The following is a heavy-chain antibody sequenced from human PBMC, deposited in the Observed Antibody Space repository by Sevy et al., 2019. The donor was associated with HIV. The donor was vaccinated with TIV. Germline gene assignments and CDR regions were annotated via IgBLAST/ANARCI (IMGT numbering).Heavy chain of an antibody. CDR3: ARVTAMYWFDP. D-gene: IGHD5-18*01. J-gene: IGHJ5*02. Sequence: SETLSLTCTVSGGAISSYYWSWIRQPAGKGLEWIGRIYTSGSTNYNPSLKSRVTMSVDTSKNQFSLRLSSVTAADTAVYYCARVTAMYWFDPWGQGTLVTVSS. V-gene: IGHV4-4*07. CDR1: GGAISSYY. CDR2: IYTSGST.